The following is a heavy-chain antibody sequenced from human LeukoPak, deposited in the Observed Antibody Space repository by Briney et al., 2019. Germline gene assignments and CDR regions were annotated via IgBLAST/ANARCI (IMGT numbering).Heavy chain of an antibody. CDR3: ARSVVVPAAIEL. Sequence: PSETLSLTCAVYGGSFSGYYWSWIRQPPGKGLEWIGEINHSGSTNYNPSLKSRVTTSVDTSKNQFSLKLSSVTAADTAVYYCARSVVVPAAIELWGQGTLVTVSS. CDR2: INHSGST. J-gene: IGHJ4*02. D-gene: IGHD2-2*01. V-gene: IGHV4-34*01. CDR1: GGSFSGYY.